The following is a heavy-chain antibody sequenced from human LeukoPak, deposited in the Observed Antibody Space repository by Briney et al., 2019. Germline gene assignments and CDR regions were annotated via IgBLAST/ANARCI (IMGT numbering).Heavy chain of an antibody. D-gene: IGHD2-2*01. J-gene: IGHJ4*02. CDR3: AIANFLYCSSTTCLFDY. Sequence: GASVKVSCKASGYTFTDYYLHWVRQAPGQGFEWVGWINPNSGDTNYAQKFQGRVTMTRDTSISTAHMEMSRLRSDDTAVYYCAIANFLYCSSTTCLFDYWGQGTLVTVSS. V-gene: IGHV1-2*02. CDR1: GYTFTDYY. CDR2: INPNSGDT.